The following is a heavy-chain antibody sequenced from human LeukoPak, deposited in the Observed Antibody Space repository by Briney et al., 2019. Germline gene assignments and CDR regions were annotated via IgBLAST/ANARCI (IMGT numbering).Heavy chain of an antibody. J-gene: IGHJ5*02. CDR1: GFTFSSYA. CDR3: ARGQSGSYGQYWFDP. Sequence: GGSLRLSCAASGFTFSSYAMSRVRQAPGKGLEWVSAISGSGGSTYYADSVKGRFTISRDNSKNTLYLQMNSLRAEDTAVYYCARGQSGSYGQYWFDPWGQGTLVTVSS. V-gene: IGHV3-23*01. CDR2: ISGSGGST. D-gene: IGHD1-26*01.